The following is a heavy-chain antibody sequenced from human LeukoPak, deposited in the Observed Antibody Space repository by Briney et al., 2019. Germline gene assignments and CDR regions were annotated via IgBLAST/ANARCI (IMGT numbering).Heavy chain of an antibody. V-gene: IGHV4-39*07. CDR1: GGSISSSSYY. J-gene: IGHJ1*01. D-gene: IGHD6-13*01. Sequence: SETLSLTCTVSGGSISSSSYYWGWIRQPPGKGLEWIGSIYYSGSTYYNPSLKSRVTISVDTSKNQLSLKLNSVTAADTAVYYCARVAAGIGFFQHWGQGTLVTVSS. CDR3: ARVAAGIGFFQH. CDR2: IYYSGST.